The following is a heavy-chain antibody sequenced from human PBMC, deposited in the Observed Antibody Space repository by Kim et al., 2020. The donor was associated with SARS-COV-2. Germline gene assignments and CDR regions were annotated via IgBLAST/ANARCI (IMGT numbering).Heavy chain of an antibody. D-gene: IGHD2-21*02. J-gene: IGHJ4*02. CDR3: ARDGRDPANFDY. V-gene: IGHV4-59*01. Sequence: TSNPPPKSRVTISVDTSKNQFSLKLSSVTAADTAVYYCARDGRDPANFDYWGQGTLVTVSS.